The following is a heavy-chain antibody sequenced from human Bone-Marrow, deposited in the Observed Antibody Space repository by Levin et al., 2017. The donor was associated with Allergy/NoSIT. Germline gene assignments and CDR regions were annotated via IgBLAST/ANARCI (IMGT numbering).Heavy chain of an antibody. D-gene: IGHD2-21*01. V-gene: IGHV4-30-4*01. CDR3: ARADWYNWFDP. CDR1: GGSISSGDYF. J-gene: IGHJ5*02. Sequence: SQTLSLTCTVSGGSISSGDYFWSWIRQPPGKGLEWIGYISYSGNTYFNPSLKSRVTMSVDTSKHQFSLKLSSVTAADTAVYYCARADWYNWFDPWGQGTLVTVSS. CDR2: ISYSGNT.